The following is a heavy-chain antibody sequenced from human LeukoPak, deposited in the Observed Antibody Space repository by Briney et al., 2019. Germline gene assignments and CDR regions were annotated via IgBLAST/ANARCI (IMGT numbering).Heavy chain of an antibody. CDR2: IRFVDSSK. V-gene: IGHV3-48*03. CDR3: ARDSIAVAADLDY. CDR1: GFTFSHYE. Sequence: GGSLRLSCAASGFTFSHYEMNWVRQAPGKGLEWISYIRFVDSSKSYADSVKGRFTISRDNAKNSLYLQMNSLRAEDSAVYYCARDSIAVAADLDYGGQGTLVTVSS. J-gene: IGHJ4*02. D-gene: IGHD6-19*01.